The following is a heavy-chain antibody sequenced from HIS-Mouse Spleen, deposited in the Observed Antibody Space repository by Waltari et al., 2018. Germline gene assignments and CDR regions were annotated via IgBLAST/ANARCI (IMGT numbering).Heavy chain of an antibody. V-gene: IGHV4-39*07. D-gene: IGHD6-13*01. Sequence: QLQLQESGPGLVKPSETLSLTCTVPGGYTRSRSYSWGWIRQPPGKGLEWIGSIYYSGSTYYNPSLKSRVTISVDTSKNQFSLKLSSVTAADTAVYYCAREIPYSSSWYDWYFDLWGRGTLVTVSS. CDR3: AREIPYSSSWYDWYFDL. CDR2: IYYSGST. CDR1: GGYTRSRSYS. J-gene: IGHJ2*01.